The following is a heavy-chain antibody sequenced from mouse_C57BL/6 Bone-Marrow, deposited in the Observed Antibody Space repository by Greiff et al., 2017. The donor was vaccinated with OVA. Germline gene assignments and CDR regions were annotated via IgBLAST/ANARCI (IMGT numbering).Heavy chain of an antibody. CDR3: ASLSPYWYFDV. CDR2: IRNKANGYTT. CDR1: GFTFTDYY. J-gene: IGHJ1*03. V-gene: IGHV7-3*01. D-gene: IGHD6-1*01. Sequence: EVMLVESGGGLVQPGGSLSLSCAASGFTFTDYYMSWVRQPPGKALEWLGFIRNKANGYTTEYSASVKGRFTISRDNSQNILYLQMNALRAEDSATDYCASLSPYWYFDVWGTGTTVTVSS.